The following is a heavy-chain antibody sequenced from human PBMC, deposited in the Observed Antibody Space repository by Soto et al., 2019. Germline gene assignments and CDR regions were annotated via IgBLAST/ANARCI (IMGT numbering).Heavy chain of an antibody. D-gene: IGHD1-20*01. CDR2: IYHTGTT. Sequence: QLQLQESGPGLVKPSETLSLTCTVSGGSVTSSSCYWVWIRQPPGKGLEWIGDIYHTGTTYYNPCLKCRVPIYVHTSTEKFPLTFSSVSAEHTTMYYHVILTASITAASHGRSNWLVPWGPGTMISDS. J-gene: IGHJ5*02. CDR1: GGSVTSSSCY. V-gene: IGHV4-39*01. CDR3: VILTASITAASHGRSNWLVP.